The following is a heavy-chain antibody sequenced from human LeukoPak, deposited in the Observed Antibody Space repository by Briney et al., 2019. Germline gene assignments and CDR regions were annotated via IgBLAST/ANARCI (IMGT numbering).Heavy chain of an antibody. CDR2: INPNSGGT. Sequence: GASVKVSCKASGYTFTGYYMHWVRQAPGQGLEWMGWINPNSGGTNYAQKFQGRVTMTRDTSISTAYMELSRLRSDDTAVYYCARQGSTVIYYYMDVWGKGTTVTVSS. CDR3: ARQGSTVIYYYMDV. J-gene: IGHJ6*03. CDR1: GYTFTGYY. D-gene: IGHD4-17*01. V-gene: IGHV1-2*02.